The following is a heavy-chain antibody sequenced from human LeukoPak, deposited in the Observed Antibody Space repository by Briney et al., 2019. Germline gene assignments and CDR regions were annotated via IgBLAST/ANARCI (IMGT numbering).Heavy chain of an antibody. Sequence: PSETLSLTCTVSGGSISSYYWSWIRQPPGKGLEWIGYIYHSGSTNYNPSLKSRVTISVDTSKNQFSLKLSAVTAADTAVYYCARGRGYYGSGSYYIYYGMDVWGQGTTVTVSS. V-gene: IGHV4-59*12. D-gene: IGHD3-10*01. J-gene: IGHJ6*02. CDR2: IYHSGST. CDR1: GGSISSYY. CDR3: ARGRGYYGSGSYYIYYGMDV.